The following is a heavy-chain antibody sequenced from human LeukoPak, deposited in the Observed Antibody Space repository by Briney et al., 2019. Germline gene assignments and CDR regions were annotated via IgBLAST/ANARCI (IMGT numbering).Heavy chain of an antibody. V-gene: IGHV3-48*03. D-gene: IGHD2-2*01. Sequence: GGSLRLSCAASGFTFSSYEMSWVRQAPGKGLEWISHISGSGTTIYYGDSVKGRFTISRDNAKNSLYLQMNSLRAEDTAIYYCAREGSSSCYDSCNWFDPWGQGTLVTVSS. CDR1: GFTFSSYE. CDR2: ISGSGTTI. J-gene: IGHJ5*02. CDR3: AREGSSSCYDSCNWFDP.